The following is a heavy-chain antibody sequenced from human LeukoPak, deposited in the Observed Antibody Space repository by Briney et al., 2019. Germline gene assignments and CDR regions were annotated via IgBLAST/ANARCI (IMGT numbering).Heavy chain of an antibody. V-gene: IGHV1-2*02. J-gene: IGHJ6*03. CDR1: GYTFTGYY. CDR2: INPNSGGT. Sequence: GASVKVSCKASGYTFTGYYMHWVRQAPGQGLEWMGWINPNSGGTNYAQKFQGRVTMTRDTSISTAYMELSRLRSDDTAVYYCARGEANQYSWNYNYYYYYMDVWGKGTTVTVSS. CDR3: ARGEANQYSWNYNYYYYYMDV. D-gene: IGHD1-7*01.